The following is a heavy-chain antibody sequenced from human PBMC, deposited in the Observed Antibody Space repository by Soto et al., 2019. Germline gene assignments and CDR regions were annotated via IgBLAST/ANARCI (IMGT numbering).Heavy chain of an antibody. CDR3: ARVVYCTKGVCGGFDY. D-gene: IGHD2-8*01. V-gene: IGHV1-46*03. J-gene: IGHJ4*02. CDR2: INPSGGST. Sequence: QVQLVQSGAEVKKPGASVKVSCKASGYTFTSYYMHWVRQAPGQGLEWMGIINPSGGSTSYAQKFQGRVTMTRDTSTSTVYMELSSLRSEDTAVYYCARVVYCTKGVCGGFDYWGQGTLVTVSS. CDR1: GYTFTSYY.